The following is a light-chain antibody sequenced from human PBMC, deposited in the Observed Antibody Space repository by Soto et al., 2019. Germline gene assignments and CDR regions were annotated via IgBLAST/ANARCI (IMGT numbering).Light chain of an antibody. CDR3: TSYTSSSPLV. CDR2: EVV. CDR1: SSDVGGYNY. Sequence: QSALTQPASVSGSPGQSITISCTGTSSDVGGYNYVYWYQHHPGKAPKLMIYEVVNRPSGVSNRFSGSKSGITASLTISGLQAEDEADYYCTSYTSSSPLVFGTGTKVTVL. V-gene: IGLV2-14*01. J-gene: IGLJ1*01.